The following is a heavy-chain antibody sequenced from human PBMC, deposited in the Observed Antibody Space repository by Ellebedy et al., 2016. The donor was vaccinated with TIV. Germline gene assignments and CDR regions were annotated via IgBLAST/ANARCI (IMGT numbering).Heavy chain of an antibody. Sequence: MPSETLSLTCNVSGASISSYSWSWIRQPPGKGLEWIGYMSNSGSTNYNPSLKSRVTISVDTSKSQLSLKLTSVTAADQAVYYCASRASGRSDLGRGLYFENWGQGMLVTVSS. CDR2: MSNSGST. V-gene: IGHV4-4*08. J-gene: IGHJ4*02. D-gene: IGHD1-26*01. CDR1: GASISSYS. CDR3: ASRASGRSDLGRGLYFEN.